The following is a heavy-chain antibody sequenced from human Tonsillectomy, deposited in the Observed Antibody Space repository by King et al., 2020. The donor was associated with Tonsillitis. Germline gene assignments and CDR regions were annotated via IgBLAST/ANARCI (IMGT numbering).Heavy chain of an antibody. Sequence: VQLVESGGGVVQPGGSLRLSCAASTFAFSTNGMHWVRQAPGKGLEWVAFIRGDETNQYYADSVKGRFTISRDNSKNTLNLQMNSLRAEDTAVYYCANVPQRWETPDIWGQGTMVTVSS. CDR3: ANVPQRWETPDI. V-gene: IGHV3-30*02. J-gene: IGHJ3*02. D-gene: IGHD1-26*01. CDR1: TFAFSTNG. CDR2: IRGDETNQ.